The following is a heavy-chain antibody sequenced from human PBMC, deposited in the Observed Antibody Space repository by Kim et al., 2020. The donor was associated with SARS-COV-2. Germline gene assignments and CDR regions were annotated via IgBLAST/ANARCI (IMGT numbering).Heavy chain of an antibody. V-gene: IGHV3-64*01. CDR1: GFTFSSYA. D-gene: IGHD3-3*01. Sequence: GGSLRLSCAASGFTFSSYAMHWVRQAPGKGLEYVAAISSNGGSAYYANSVKGRCTISRDNSKNTLDLQMGSLRAEDMAVYYCARDIGGFLSAFDYYYGM. CDR2: ISSNGGSA. J-gene: IGHJ6*01. CDR3: ARDIGGFLSAFDYYYGM.